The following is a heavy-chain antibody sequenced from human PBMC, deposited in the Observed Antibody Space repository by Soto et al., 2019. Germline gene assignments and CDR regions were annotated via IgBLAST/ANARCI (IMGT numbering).Heavy chain of an antibody. V-gene: IGHV4-34*01. CDR3: ARLGGIAAAGSFGNWFDP. Sequence: SETLSLTCAVYGGSFSGYYRSWIRQPPGKGLEWIGEINHSGSANYNPSLKSRVTISVDTSKNQFSLKLSSVTAVDTAVYYCARLGGIAAAGSFGNWFDPWGQGTLVTVSS. J-gene: IGHJ5*02. CDR2: INHSGSA. D-gene: IGHD6-13*01. CDR1: GGSFSGYY.